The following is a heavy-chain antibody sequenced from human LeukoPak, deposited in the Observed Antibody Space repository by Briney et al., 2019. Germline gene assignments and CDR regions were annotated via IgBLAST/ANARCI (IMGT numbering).Heavy chain of an antibody. D-gene: IGHD2-21*02. J-gene: IGHJ4*02. CDR3: AKDISGGDCPDY. CDR2: ISYDGSDK. V-gene: IGHV3-30*18. CDR1: GFTFSSYG. Sequence: PGGSLRLSCAASGFTFSSYGMHWVRQAPGKGLEWVAVISYDGSDKYYADSVKGRFTISRDNSKNTLYLQMNSLRADDTAVYYCAKDISGGDCPDYWGQGTLVTVSS.